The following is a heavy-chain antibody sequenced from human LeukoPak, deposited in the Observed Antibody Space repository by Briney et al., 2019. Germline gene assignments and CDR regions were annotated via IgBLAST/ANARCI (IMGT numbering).Heavy chain of an antibody. CDR3: ARDLRFLAEPHRQNFDY. CDR1: GYTFTSYG. V-gene: IGHV1-18*01. D-gene: IGHD3-3*01. J-gene: IGHJ4*02. Sequence: GASVKVSCKASGYTFTSYGISWVRQAPGQGLEWMGWISAYNGNTNYAQKLQGRVTMTTDTSTSTAYMELRSLRSDDTAVYYCARDLRFLAEPHRQNFDYWGQGTLVTVSS. CDR2: ISAYNGNT.